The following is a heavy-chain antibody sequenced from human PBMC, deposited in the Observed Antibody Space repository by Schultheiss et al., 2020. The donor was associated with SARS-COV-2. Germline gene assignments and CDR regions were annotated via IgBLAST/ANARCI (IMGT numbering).Heavy chain of an antibody. CDR2: ISGSGGST. Sequence: GGSLRLSCAASGFTFSSYAMSWVRQAPGKGLEWVSAISGSGGSTYYADSVKGRFTISRDNAKNSLYLQMNSLRAEDTAVYYCARDRGSGWADYWGQGTLVTVSS. V-gene: IGHV3-23*01. CDR3: ARDRGSGWADY. J-gene: IGHJ4*02. D-gene: IGHD6-19*01. CDR1: GFTFSSYA.